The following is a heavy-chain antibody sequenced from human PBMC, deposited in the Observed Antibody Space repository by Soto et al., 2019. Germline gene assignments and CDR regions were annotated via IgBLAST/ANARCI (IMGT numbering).Heavy chain of an antibody. CDR1: GFSFSADGVG. D-gene: IGHD3-16*01. CDR3: AHAFGGTSWPNDAFDV. CDR2: IYWDDDT. V-gene: IGHV2-5*02. Sequence: HITLKESGPTLVKPTQTLTLTCIFSGFSFSADGVGVGWIRQPPGKTLEWLALIYWDDDTRYRASLKSRLTITKDSSKNQAVLTMTNMDPLDTATYYCAHAFGGTSWPNDAFDVWGQGTVVTVSS. J-gene: IGHJ3*01.